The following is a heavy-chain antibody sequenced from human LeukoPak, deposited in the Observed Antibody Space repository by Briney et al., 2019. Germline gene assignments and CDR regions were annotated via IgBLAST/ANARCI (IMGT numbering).Heavy chain of an antibody. Sequence: KSSETLSLTCTVSGGSISGYYWNWIRQPPGKGLEWIAYISFSGSTNSNPSLKSRVTISLDTSKNQFSLKLSSVTAADTAVYYCAGHHPRNTVDFWGQGTLVTVSS. V-gene: IGHV4-59*08. CDR1: GGSISGYY. D-gene: IGHD2/OR15-2a*01. CDR3: AGHHPRNTVDF. CDR2: ISFSGST. J-gene: IGHJ4*02.